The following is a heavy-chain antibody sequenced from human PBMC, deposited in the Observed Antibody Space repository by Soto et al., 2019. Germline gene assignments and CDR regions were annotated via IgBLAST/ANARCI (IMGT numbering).Heavy chain of an antibody. Sequence: QVQLVESGGSVVQPGRSLRLSCGASGFTLGRYAMNWARQAPGKGLEWVAVISYDGSDEYYADSVKGRFTIFRDSSKNTLYLQMNSLRAEDTPVYYCAKAESGSVYAPIDYWGQGTLVIVSS. CDR2: ISYDGSDE. J-gene: IGHJ4*02. D-gene: IGHD2-15*01. V-gene: IGHV3-30*18. CDR3: AKAESGSVYAPIDY. CDR1: GFTLGRYA.